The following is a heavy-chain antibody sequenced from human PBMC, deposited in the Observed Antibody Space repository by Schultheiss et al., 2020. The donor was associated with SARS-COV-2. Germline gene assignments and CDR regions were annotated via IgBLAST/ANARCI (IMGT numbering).Heavy chain of an antibody. CDR3: ARDRGLTYYYDSSGYDY. D-gene: IGHD3-22*01. CDR2: IYTSGST. V-gene: IGHV4-4*07. Sequence: SQTLSLTCTVSGGSISSYYWSWIRQPAGKGLEWIGRIYTSGSTNYNPSLKSRVTMSVDTSKNQFSLKLSSVTAADTAVYYCARDRGLTYYYDSSGYDYWGQGTLVTVSS. J-gene: IGHJ4*02. CDR1: GGSISSYY.